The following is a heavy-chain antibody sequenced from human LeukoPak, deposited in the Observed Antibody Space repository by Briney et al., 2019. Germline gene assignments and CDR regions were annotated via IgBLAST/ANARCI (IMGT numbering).Heavy chain of an antibody. CDR2: IFGSGGSP. D-gene: IGHD5-18*01. J-gene: IGHJ4*02. CDR3: GKTTVGYSSGQKPAWPVDY. CDR1: GFTFGSHA. V-gene: IGHV3-23*01. Sequence: QPGGSLRLSCEASGFTFGSHAMSWVRQAPGKGLEWVAGIFGSGGSPHYADPVKGRFTISRDNSWNTVYLQINSLRAEDTAVYYCGKTTVGYSSGQKPAWPVDYWGQGTLVTVSS.